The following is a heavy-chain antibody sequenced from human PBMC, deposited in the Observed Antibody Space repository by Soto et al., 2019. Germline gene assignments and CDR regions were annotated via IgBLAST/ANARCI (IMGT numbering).Heavy chain of an antibody. Sequence: PGGSLRLSCAASGFTFDDYTMHWVRQAPGKGLEWVSLISWDGGSTYYADSVKGRFTISRDNSKNSLYLQMNSLRTEDTALYYCAKEFEMAHPDGMDVWGQGTTVTV. V-gene: IGHV3-43*01. J-gene: IGHJ6*02. CDR1: GFTFDDYT. CDR3: AKEFEMAHPDGMDV. D-gene: IGHD3-9*01. CDR2: ISWDGGST.